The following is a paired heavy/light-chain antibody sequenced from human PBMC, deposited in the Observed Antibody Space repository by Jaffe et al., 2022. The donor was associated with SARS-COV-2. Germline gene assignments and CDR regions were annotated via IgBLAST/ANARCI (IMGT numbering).Light chain of an antibody. Sequence: DIQMTQSPTSLSASVGDRVIISCRASQRISINLNWYQKQPGKAPKLLIYIASSLQGGVPSRFTGSGSGTDFTLTINSLQPEDFATYYCQQSYTKPYTFGQGTYLEIK. J-gene: IGKJ2*01. V-gene: IGKV1-39*01. CDR3: QQSYTKPYT. CDR1: QRISIN. CDR2: IAS.
Heavy chain of an antibody. CDR2: FDPEDDET. V-gene: IGHV1-24*01. Sequence: QVQLVQSGTEVKKPGASVKVSCKVSGYSLSEMSIQWVRQAPGKGLEWMGGFDPEDDETVYAQKFQGRVTFTEDISTNTAYMELSSLSSEDTAIYYCARVRYFDYFDPWGQGTLVSVSS. J-gene: IGHJ5*02. CDR3: ARVRYFDYFDP. CDR1: GYSLSEMS. D-gene: IGHD3-9*01.